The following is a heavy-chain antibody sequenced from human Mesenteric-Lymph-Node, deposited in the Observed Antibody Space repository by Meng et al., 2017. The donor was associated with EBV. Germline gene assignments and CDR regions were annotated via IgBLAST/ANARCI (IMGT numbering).Heavy chain of an antibody. V-gene: IGHV1-3*01. CDR3: ARDPYSSGWYYFDY. CDR2: INAGNGNT. Sequence: HGQRVQSGAEVKKPGASVKVSCKASGYTFTSYAMHWVRQAPGQRLECMGWINAGNGNTKYSQKFQGRVTITRDTSASTAYMELSSLRSEDTAVYYCARDPYSSGWYYFDYWGQGTLVTVSS. J-gene: IGHJ4*02. D-gene: IGHD6-19*01. CDR1: GYTFTSYA.